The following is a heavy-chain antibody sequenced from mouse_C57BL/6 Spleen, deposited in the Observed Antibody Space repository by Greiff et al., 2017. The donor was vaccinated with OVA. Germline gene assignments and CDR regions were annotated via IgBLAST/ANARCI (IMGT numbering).Heavy chain of an antibody. CDR3: LYGSSYVYFDV. Sequence: QVQLQQSGPELVKPGASVKISCKASGYAFSSSWMNWVKQRPGKGLEWIGRIYPGDGDTNYNGKFKGKATLTADKSSSTAYMQLSSLTSEDSAVYFCLYGSSYVYFDVWGTGTTVTVSS. CDR2: IYPGDGDT. D-gene: IGHD1-1*01. V-gene: IGHV1-82*01. CDR1: GYAFSSSW. J-gene: IGHJ1*03.